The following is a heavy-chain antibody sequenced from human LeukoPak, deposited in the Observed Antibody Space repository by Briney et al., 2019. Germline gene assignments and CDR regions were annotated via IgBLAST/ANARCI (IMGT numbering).Heavy chain of an antibody. CDR3: ARGGRLAFDY. CDR2: INHSGST. D-gene: IGHD5-12*01. Sequence: PSETLSLTCAVYGGSFSGYYWSWIRQPPGKGLEWIGEINHSGSTNYNPSLKSRVTISVDTSKNQFSLKLSSVTAADTAVYYCARGGRLAFDYWGQGTLVTVSS. V-gene: IGHV4-34*01. J-gene: IGHJ4*02. CDR1: GGSFSGYY.